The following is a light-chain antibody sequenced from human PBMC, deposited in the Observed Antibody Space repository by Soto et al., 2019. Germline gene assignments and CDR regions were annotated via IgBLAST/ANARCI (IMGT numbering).Light chain of an antibody. J-gene: IGLJ3*02. CDR2: RND. CDR3: ATRDDSLSGWV. V-gene: IGLV1-47*01. CDR1: SSNIGSNY. Sequence: QPVLTQPPSASGTPGQRVTISCSGSSSNIGSNYVYWYQQFPGTAPKLLIYRNDQRSSGVPDRFSGSKSGTSASLAISGLRSEDEADYYCATRDDSLSGWVFGGGTKLTVL.